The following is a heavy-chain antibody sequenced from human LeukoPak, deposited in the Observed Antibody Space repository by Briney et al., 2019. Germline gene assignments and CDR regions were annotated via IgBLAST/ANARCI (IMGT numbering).Heavy chain of an antibody. V-gene: IGHV4-39*01. Sequence: SETLSLTCTVSGGSISSYYWGWIRQPPGKGLEWIGSIYYSGSTYYNPSLKSRVTISVDTSKNQFSLKLSSVTAADTAVYYCARRSSSWYDWQYYFDYWGQGTLVTVSS. J-gene: IGHJ4*02. CDR1: GGSISSYY. CDR2: IYYSGST. D-gene: IGHD6-13*01. CDR3: ARRSSSWYDWQYYFDY.